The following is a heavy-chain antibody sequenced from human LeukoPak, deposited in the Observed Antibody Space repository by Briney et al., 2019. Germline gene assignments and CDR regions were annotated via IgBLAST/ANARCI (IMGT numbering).Heavy chain of an antibody. CDR1: GFTFSSYW. CDR2: IKHDGSVQ. J-gene: IGHJ4*02. V-gene: IGHV3-7*01. CDR3: AKDYNRAYYYGSGFDY. D-gene: IGHD3-10*01. Sequence: GGSLRLSCAASGFTFSSYWMSWVRQAPGKGLEWVANIKHDGSVQYCVDSVKGRFTISRDNSKNTLYLQMNSLRAEDTAVYYCAKDYNRAYYYGSGFDYWGQGTLVTVSS.